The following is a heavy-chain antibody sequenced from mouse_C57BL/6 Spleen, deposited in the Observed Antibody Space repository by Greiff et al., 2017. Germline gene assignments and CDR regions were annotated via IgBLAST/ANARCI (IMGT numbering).Heavy chain of an antibody. D-gene: IGHD2-4*01. V-gene: IGHV1-81*01. CDR2: IYPRSGNT. J-gene: IGHJ4*01. CDR3: ARFDYDGYAMDY. CDR1: GYTFTSYG. Sequence: QVQLQQSGAELARPGASVKLSCKASGYTFTSYGISWVKQRTGQGLEWIGEIYPRSGNTYYNEKFKGKATRTADKSSSTAYMELRSLTSEDSAVYFCARFDYDGYAMDYWGQGTSVTVSS.